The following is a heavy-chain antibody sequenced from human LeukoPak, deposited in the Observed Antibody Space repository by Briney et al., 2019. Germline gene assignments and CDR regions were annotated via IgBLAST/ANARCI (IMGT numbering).Heavy chain of an antibody. CDR3: ARRRRYSSRQPGELDY. J-gene: IGHJ4*02. V-gene: IGHV5-51*01. D-gene: IGHD6-13*01. CDR1: GYSFTNYW. CDR2: IYPGDSDT. Sequence: GESLKISCQGSGYSFTNYWIAWVRQMPGKGLEWMGIIYPGDSDTRFSPSFQGQVTISADKSISTAYLQWSSLKASDTAMYFCARRRRYSSRQPGELDYWGQGTLVTVSS.